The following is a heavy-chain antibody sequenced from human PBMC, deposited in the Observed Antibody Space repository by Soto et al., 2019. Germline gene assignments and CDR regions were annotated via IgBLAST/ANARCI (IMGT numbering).Heavy chain of an antibody. V-gene: IGHV1-69*13. CDR1: GGPFSSYA. Sequence: SVKVCFKASGGPFSSYAISLVRQAPGQGLEWMGGIIPIFGTANYAQEFQGRVTITADESTSTAYMELSSLRSEDTAVYYCARDPISSWSFDYWGQGTMVTVSS. J-gene: IGHJ4*02. CDR3: ARDPISSWSFDY. CDR2: IIPIFGTA. D-gene: IGHD6-13*01.